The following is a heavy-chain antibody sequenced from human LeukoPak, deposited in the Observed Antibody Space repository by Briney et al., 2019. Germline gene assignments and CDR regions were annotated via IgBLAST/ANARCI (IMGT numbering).Heavy chain of an antibody. J-gene: IGHJ4*02. Sequence: GSLRLSCAASGFTFSSYAMSWVRQAPGKGLEWVSAISGSGGSTYYADSVKGRFTISRDNSKNTLYLQMNSLRAEDTAVYYCANHPGIAVAMSLDYWGQGTLVTVSS. CDR3: ANHPGIAVAMSLDY. CDR2: ISGSGGST. V-gene: IGHV3-23*01. D-gene: IGHD6-19*01. CDR1: GFTFSSYA.